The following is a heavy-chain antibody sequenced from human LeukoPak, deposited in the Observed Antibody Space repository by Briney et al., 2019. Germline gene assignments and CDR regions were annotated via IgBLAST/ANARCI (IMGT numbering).Heavy chain of an antibody. D-gene: IGHD6-13*01. CDR1: GFTVSSNY. J-gene: IGHJ1*01. V-gene: IGHV3-53*05. CDR3: AQDPYSSSWPEYFQH. Sequence: GGSLRLSCAASGFTVSSNYMSWVRQAPGKGLEWVSVIYSGGSTYYADSVKGRFTISRDNSKNTLYLQMNSLRAEDTAVYYCAQDPYSSSWPEYFQHWGQGTLVTVSS. CDR2: IYSGGST.